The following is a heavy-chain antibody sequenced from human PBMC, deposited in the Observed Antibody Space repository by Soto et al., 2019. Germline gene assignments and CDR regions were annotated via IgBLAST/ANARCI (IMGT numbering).Heavy chain of an antibody. CDR1: GYSFTGYY. Sequence: ASLKASCKASGYSFTGYYMHWVRQAPGQGLEWMGWINPDSGGTNYAQRFQGRVTMTRATSFTTAYMELSRLRSDDTAVYYCANGYGWGSYYRSGGQGTLVNVSS. D-gene: IGHD3-10*01. V-gene: IGHV1-2*02. CDR2: INPDSGGT. J-gene: IGHJ4*02. CDR3: ANGYGWGSYYRS.